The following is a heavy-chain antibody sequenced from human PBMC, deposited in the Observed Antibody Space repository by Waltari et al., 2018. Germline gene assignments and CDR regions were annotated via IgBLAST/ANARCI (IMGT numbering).Heavy chain of an antibody. CDR1: GFTFVDHY. Sequence: QLVQSGGGLVQPGGSLRLSCVASGFTFVDHYLDWGRQAPGKGLEWIGRSRNYANDYITEYAASVKGRFIISRDGSKNSVYLQMNSLKSDDAAVYYCARHGYCSGGSCFDGLDVWGLGTTVIVSS. D-gene: IGHD2-15*01. CDR2: SRNYANDYIT. CDR3: ARHGYCSGGSCFDGLDV. V-gene: IGHV3-72*01. J-gene: IGHJ6*02.